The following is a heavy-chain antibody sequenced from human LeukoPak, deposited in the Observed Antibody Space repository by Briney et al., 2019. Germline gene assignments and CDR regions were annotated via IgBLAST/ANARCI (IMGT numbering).Heavy chain of an antibody. CDR1: GFTFDDYA. J-gene: IGHJ4*02. Sequence: PGRSLRLSCAASGFTFDDYAMHWVRQAPGKGLEWVSGISWNSGSIGYADSVKGRFTISRDNAKNSLYLQMNSLRAEDTALYYCAKDRGWNDALDYWGQGTLVTVSS. V-gene: IGHV3-9*01. CDR2: ISWNSGSI. CDR3: AKDRGWNDALDY. D-gene: IGHD1-1*01.